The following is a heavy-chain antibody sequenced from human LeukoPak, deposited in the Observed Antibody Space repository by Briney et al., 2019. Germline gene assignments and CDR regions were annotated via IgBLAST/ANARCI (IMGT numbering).Heavy chain of an antibody. Sequence: GASVKVSCKESGYTFTSYYMHWVRQAPGQGLEWMGIINPSGGSTSYAQKFQGRVTMTRDTSTSTVYMELSSLRSEDTAVYYCARDHHLNYYDSSGYLDYWGQGTLVTVSS. CDR1: GYTFTSYY. V-gene: IGHV1-46*01. CDR2: INPSGGST. J-gene: IGHJ4*02. CDR3: ARDHHLNYYDSSGYLDY. D-gene: IGHD3-22*01.